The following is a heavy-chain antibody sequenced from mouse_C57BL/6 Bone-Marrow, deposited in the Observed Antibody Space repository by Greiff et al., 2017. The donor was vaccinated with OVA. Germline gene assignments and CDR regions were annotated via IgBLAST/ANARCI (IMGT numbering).Heavy chain of an antibody. CDR3: TSYGNFDD. CDR1: GFTIKDDY. J-gene: IGHJ2*01. V-gene: IGHV14-4*01. D-gene: IGHD2-1*01. Sequence: EVQVEESGAELVRPGASVKLSCTASGFTIKDDYMHWVKQRPEQGLEWIGWIDPENGDTEYASKFQGKATITADTSSNTAYLQLSSLTSEDTAVYYCTSYGNFDDWGQGTTLTVSS. CDR2: IDPENGDT.